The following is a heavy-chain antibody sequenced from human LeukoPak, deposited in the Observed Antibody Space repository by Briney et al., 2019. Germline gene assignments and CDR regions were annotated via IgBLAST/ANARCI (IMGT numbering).Heavy chain of an antibody. CDR1: GGSISSSSYY. D-gene: IGHD1-26*01. CDR3: ARMYSGTSYYFDF. J-gene: IGHJ4*02. Sequence: SETLSLTCTVSGGSISSSSYYWDWIRQPPAKGLEWTGYFSYSGSTRYNPSLKSRVTMSVDTSKNQFSLRLISVAAADTAVYYCARMYSGTSYYFDFWGQGTLVTVSS. V-gene: IGHV4-61*05. CDR2: FSYSGST.